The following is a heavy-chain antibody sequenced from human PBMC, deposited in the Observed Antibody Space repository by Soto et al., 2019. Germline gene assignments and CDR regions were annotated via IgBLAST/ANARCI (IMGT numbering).Heavy chain of an antibody. CDR2: INSDGST. CDR1: GYLVNSAY. J-gene: IGHJ4*02. Sequence: EVQLVESGGGLIPPGGSLRLSCAAYGYLVNSAYMTWVRHAPGKGLEWLSMINSDGSTLYAESVKGRFTISRDNSKNRLDLQMNSLRAEDTAMYYCARSGYSFAWGYWGQGTLVIVTS. CDR3: ARSGYSFAWGY. D-gene: IGHD5-18*01. V-gene: IGHV3-53*01.